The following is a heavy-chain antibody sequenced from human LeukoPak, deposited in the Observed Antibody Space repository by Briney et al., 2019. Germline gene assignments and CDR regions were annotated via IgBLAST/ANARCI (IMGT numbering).Heavy chain of an antibody. V-gene: IGHV1-46*01. D-gene: IGHD1-26*01. J-gene: IGHJ4*02. CDR2: INPSGGST. CDR3: ARDVRARPKGGGVGAMVDY. Sequence: YTFTXXXMHWXXQAPGQGLEWMGIINPSGGSTSYAQKFQGRVTMTRDTSTSTVYMELSSLRSEDTAVYYCARDVRARPKGGGVGAMVDYWGQGTLVTVSS. CDR1: YTFTXXX.